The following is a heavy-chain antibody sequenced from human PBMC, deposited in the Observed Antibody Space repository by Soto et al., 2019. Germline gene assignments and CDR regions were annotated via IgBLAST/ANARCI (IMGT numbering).Heavy chain of an antibody. CDR3: ARDPYYYDSSGYYNLDY. CDR1: GGTFSSYA. V-gene: IGHV1-69*13. J-gene: IGHJ4*02. D-gene: IGHD3-22*01. CDR2: IIPISGTA. Sequence: SVKVSCKASGGTFSSYAISWVRQAPGQGLEWMGGIIPISGTANYAQKFQGRVTITADESTSSAYMELSSLRSEDTAVYYCARDPYYYDSSGYYNLDYWGQGTLVTVSS.